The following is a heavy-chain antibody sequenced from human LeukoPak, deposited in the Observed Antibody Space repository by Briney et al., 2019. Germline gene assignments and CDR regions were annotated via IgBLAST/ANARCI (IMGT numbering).Heavy chain of an antibody. CDR2: INAGNGNT. CDR1: GGTFSSYA. D-gene: IGHD3-16*01. J-gene: IGHJ5*02. V-gene: IGHV1-3*01. CDR3: ARATYENYDYVWGSPEFFFDP. Sequence: GSSVKVSCKASGGTFSSYAISWVRQAPGQGLEWMGWINAGNGNTKYSQKFQGRVTITRDTSASTAYMELSSLRSEDTAVYYCARATYENYDYVWGSPEFFFDPWGQGTLVTVSS.